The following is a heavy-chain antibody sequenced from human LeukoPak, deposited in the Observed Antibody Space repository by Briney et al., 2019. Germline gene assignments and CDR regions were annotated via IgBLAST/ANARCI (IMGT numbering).Heavy chain of an antibody. J-gene: IGHJ4*02. CDR2: ISAYNGNT. D-gene: IGHD3-10*01. V-gene: IGHV1-18*01. Sequence: VSVNVCCKASGYTFTSYGISWVRQAPGQGLEWMGWISAYNGNTNYAQKLQGRVTMTTDTSTSTAYMELRSLRSDDTAVYYCARDRVVRPKTSIDYWGQGTLVSVSS. CDR1: GYTFTSYG. CDR3: ARDRVVRPKTSIDY.